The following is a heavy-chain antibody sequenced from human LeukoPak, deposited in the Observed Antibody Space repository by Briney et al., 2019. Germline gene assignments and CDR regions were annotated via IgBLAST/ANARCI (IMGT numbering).Heavy chain of an antibody. CDR3: TSPAHDFDFWSGYYSY. V-gene: IGHV3-73*01. D-gene: IGHD3-3*01. CDR2: IRSKANSYAT. CDR1: GLIFSDSA. J-gene: IGHJ4*02. Sequence: PGGSLKLSCAASGLIFSDSAMHWVRQASGKGLEWVGRIRSKANSYATAYAASMKGRFTISRDDSKNTAYLQMNSLTTEDTAVYYCTSPAHDFDFWSGYYSYWGRGTLVTVSS.